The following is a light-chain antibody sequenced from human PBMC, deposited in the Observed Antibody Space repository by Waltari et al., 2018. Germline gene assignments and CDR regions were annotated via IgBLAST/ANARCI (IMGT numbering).Light chain of an antibody. CDR3: GTWDNNLNALV. V-gene: IGLV1-51*02. CDR2: ESE. Sequence: QSVLTQPPSVSAAPGQTVIISCSGSTSNIGNNYVSWYQHFPGAAPKVFIYESEKRPSGIPDRFSGSKSGTSASLGITGLQTGDEAAYYCGTWDNNLNALVFGGGTKLTVL. CDR1: TSNIGNNY. J-gene: IGLJ2*01.